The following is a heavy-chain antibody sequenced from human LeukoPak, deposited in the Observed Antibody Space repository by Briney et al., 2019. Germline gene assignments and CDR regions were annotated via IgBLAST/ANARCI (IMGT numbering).Heavy chain of an antibody. D-gene: IGHD3-22*01. CDR2: IYYSGST. CDR1: GGSISGYY. J-gene: IGHJ4*02. Sequence: SETLSLTCTVSGGSISGYYWSWIRQPPGKGLEWIGHIYYSGSTNYNPSLKSRVTISVDTSKNQFSLKLSSVTAADTAVYYCARGRIYYDSTGYYIWGQETLVTVSS. CDR3: ARGRIYYDSTGYYI. V-gene: IGHV4-59*01.